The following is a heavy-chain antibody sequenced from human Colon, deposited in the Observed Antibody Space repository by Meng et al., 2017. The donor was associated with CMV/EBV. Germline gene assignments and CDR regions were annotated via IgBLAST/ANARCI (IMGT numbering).Heavy chain of an antibody. Sequence: GGSLRLSCAASGFTFDDYAMHWVRQAPGKGLEWVSSITWNSAWIEYADSVKGRFIVSRDNARKSVFLEMNSLRVEDTALYYCARIAARRPNYYYYYGLDVWGQGTTVTVSS. V-gene: IGHV3-9*01. CDR1: GFTFDDYA. J-gene: IGHJ6*02. CDR2: ITWNSAWI. CDR3: ARIAARRPNYYYYYGLDV. D-gene: IGHD6-6*01.